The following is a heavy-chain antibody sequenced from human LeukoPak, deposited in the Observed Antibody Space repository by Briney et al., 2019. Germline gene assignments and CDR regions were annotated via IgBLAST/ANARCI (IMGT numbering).Heavy chain of an antibody. D-gene: IGHD4-11*01. CDR1: GGSFSGYY. CDR3: ARVATVPPSYYYYMDV. J-gene: IGHJ6*03. V-gene: IGHV4-34*01. Sequence: PSETLSLTCAVYGGSFSGYYWSWIRQPPGKGLEWIGEINHSGSTNYNPSLKSRVTISVDTSKNQFSLWVNSVSAADTAVYYCARVATVPPSYYYYMDVWGKGTTVTVSS. CDR2: INHSGST.